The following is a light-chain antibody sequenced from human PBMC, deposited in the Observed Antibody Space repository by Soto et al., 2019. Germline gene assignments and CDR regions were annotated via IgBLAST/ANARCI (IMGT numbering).Light chain of an antibody. J-gene: IGKJ2*01. V-gene: IGKV1-9*01. CDR2: ASS. CDR3: QQVDSYSYT. CDR1: QGIGTY. Sequence: IQLTQSPSSLSASVGARVPVTCRASQGIGTYLVWYQQKSGKAPTVLIYASSTLQTGVPSRFSGSGSGTDFSLTISSLHPEDVATYYCQQVDSYSYTFGQGTKVDIK.